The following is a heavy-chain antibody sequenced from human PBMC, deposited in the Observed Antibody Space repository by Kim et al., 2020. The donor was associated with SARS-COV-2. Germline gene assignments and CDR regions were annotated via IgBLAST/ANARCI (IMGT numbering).Heavy chain of an antibody. D-gene: IGHD3-10*01. V-gene: IGHV3-43*02. CDR1: GFTFGDYA. J-gene: IGHJ4*02. Sequence: GGSLRLSCAASGFTFGDYAMPWVRQAPGKGLECVSLISGDGGSTFYADSVKGRFTISRDNSKNSLYLQMNSLRTEDNALYYCAKDSFGSGRYYRGGLTWGQGTLGTVTS. CDR3: AKDSFGSGRYYRGGLT. CDR2: ISGDGGST.